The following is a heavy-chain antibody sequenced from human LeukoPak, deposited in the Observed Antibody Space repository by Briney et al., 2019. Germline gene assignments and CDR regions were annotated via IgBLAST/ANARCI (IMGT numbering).Heavy chain of an antibody. CDR1: GFTFSDYA. Sequence: AGRSLRLSCAASGFTFSDYAMNWVRQAPGKGLERVAVISYDGSDKYYADSVKGRFTISRDNSKNTLYLQMNSLRAEDTAMYYCARFYCGGDCYFYFDYWGQGTLVTVSS. CDR2: ISYDGSDK. V-gene: IGHV3-30*04. CDR3: ARFYCGGDCYFYFDY. D-gene: IGHD2-21*02. J-gene: IGHJ4*02.